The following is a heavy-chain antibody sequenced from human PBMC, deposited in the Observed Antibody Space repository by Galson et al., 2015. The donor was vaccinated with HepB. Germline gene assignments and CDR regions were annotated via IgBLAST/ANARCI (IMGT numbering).Heavy chain of an antibody. D-gene: IGHD3-3*01. CDR2: ISWDGGST. Sequence: SLRLSCAASGFTFDDYTMHWVRQAPGKGLEWVSLISWDGGSTYYADSVKGRFTISRDNSKNSLYLQMNSLRTEDTALYYCAKDTTMGPGRYDFWSGYYTIGDAFDIWGQGTMVTVSS. V-gene: IGHV3-43*01. CDR3: AKDTTMGPGRYDFWSGYYTIGDAFDI. J-gene: IGHJ3*02. CDR1: GFTFDDYT.